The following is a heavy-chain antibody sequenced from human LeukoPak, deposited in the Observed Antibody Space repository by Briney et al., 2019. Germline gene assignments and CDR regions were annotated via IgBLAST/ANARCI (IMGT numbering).Heavy chain of an antibody. Sequence: SETLSLTCAVYGGCFSGFYWSWIRQPPGKGLEWIGEINHSGSTNYNPSLKSRVTISVDTSKNQFSLKLSSVTAADTAVYYCAYGGDYWGQGTLVTVSS. CDR1: GGCFSGFY. CDR3: AYGGDY. J-gene: IGHJ4*02. CDR2: INHSGST. V-gene: IGHV4-34*01. D-gene: IGHD4-17*01.